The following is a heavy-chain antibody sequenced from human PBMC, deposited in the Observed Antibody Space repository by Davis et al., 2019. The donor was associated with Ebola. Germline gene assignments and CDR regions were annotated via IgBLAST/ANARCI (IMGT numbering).Heavy chain of an antibody. V-gene: IGHV1-18*01. D-gene: IGHD4-11*01. CDR2: ISAYNGNT. J-gene: IGHJ6*03. Sequence: ASVKVSCKASGGTFSSYGISWVRQAPGQGLEWMGWISAYNGNTNYAQKLQGRVTMTTDTSTSTAYMELRSLRSEDTAVYYCARHSNHVYYYYYMDVWGKGTTVTVSS. CDR3: ARHSNHVYYYYYMDV. CDR1: GGTFSSYG.